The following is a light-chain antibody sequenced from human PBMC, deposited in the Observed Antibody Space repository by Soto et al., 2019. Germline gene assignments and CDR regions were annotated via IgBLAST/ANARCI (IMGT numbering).Light chain of an antibody. CDR1: SSNIGINA. CDR3: AAWDDSLNGLV. V-gene: IGLV1-44*01. CDR2: DNN. J-gene: IGLJ1*01. Sequence: QSVLTQPPSASGTPGQRVTISCSGSSSNIGINAVNWYQQLPGTAPKLVIYDNNQLPSGVPDRFSGFKSGISASLAISGLQSEDEADYHCAAWDDSLNGLVFGTGTKLTVL.